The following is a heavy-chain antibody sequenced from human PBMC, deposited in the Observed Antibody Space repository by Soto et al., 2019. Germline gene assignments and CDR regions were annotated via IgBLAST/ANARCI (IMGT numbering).Heavy chain of an antibody. Sequence: QVQLVQSGAEVKKPGASVKVSCKASGYTFTSYGISWVRQAPGQGLAWMGWISAYNGNTNYTQKLQGRVTITTDTSTSTAYMELRSLRSDDTAVYYCARRGEKYRPDGESVWFDPWGQGTLVTVSS. CDR2: ISAYNGNT. CDR1: GYTFTSYG. D-gene: IGHD6-6*01. J-gene: IGHJ5*02. CDR3: ARRGEKYRPDGESVWFDP. V-gene: IGHV1-18*01.